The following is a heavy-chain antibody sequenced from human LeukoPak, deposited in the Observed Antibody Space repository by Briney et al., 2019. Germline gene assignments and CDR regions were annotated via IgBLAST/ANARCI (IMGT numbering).Heavy chain of an antibody. D-gene: IGHD1-26*01. CDR2: IYYSGST. CDR3: ARWGAHGAYDFDI. Sequence: SETLSLTCAVYGESFSGYFWNWIRQPPGKGLEWIGSIYYSGSTYYNPSLKSRVTISVDTSKNQFSLKLSSVTAADTAVYYCARWGAHGAYDFDIWGQGTMVTVSS. CDR1: GESFSGYF. J-gene: IGHJ3*02. V-gene: IGHV4-34*01.